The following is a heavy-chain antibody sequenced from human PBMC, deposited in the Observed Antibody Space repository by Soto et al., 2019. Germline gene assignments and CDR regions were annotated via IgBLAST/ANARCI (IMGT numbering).Heavy chain of an antibody. CDR1: GYSISSGYY. J-gene: IGHJ4*02. V-gene: IGHV4-38-2*01. Sequence: SETLSLTCAVFGYSISSGYYWGWIRQPPGKGLEWIGSIYHSGSTYYNPSLKSRVTISVDTSKNQFSLKLSSVTAADTAVYYCARGLRMVASLFDYWGQGTLVTVSS. D-gene: IGHD5-12*01. CDR2: IYHSGST. CDR3: ARGLRMVASLFDY.